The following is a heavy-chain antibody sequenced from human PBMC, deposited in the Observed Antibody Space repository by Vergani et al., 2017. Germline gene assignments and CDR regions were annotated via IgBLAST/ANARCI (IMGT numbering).Heavy chain of an antibody. D-gene: IGHD6-13*01. Sequence: QVQLVQSGTEVKKPGASVKVSCKASGYTFNGYYIPWVRQAPGQGLEYMGWIDPNSDGTNYAQKFQGRVTMTRDTSISTAYMELSRLRSDDTAVYYCARGWSGYSTSWYFDFWGQGTLVTVSS. J-gene: IGHJ4*02. CDR3: ARGWSGYSTSWYFDF. CDR2: IDPNSDGT. CDR1: GYTFNGYY. V-gene: IGHV1-2*02.